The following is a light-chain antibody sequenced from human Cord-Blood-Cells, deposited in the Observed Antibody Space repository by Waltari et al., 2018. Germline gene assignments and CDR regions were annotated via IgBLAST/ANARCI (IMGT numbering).Light chain of an antibody. CDR3: QQANSFPIT. J-gene: IGKJ5*01. Sequence: DIQLTQSPSSVSASVVDRVTITCRASQGISSWLARYQQKPGKAPKLLIYAASSVQSGVPSRFSGSGSGTDFTLTISSLQPEDFATYYCQQANSFPITFGQGTRLEIK. V-gene: IGKV1-12*01. CDR2: AAS. CDR1: QGISSW.